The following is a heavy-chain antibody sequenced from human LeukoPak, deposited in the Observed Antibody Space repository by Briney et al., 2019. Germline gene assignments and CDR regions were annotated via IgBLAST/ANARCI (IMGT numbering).Heavy chain of an antibody. CDR2: IYYTGST. J-gene: IGHJ4*02. D-gene: IGHD5-18*01. Sequence: SETLSLTCSVSGGSIGGYYWSWIRQPPGKGLEWIGYIYYTGSTNYNPSLKSRVSISVDTSKNQFSLNVSSVTAADTAVYYCARGSSRLSGYSSSWGQGTLVTVSS. CDR3: ARGSSRLSGYSSS. V-gene: IGHV4-59*01. CDR1: GGSIGGYY.